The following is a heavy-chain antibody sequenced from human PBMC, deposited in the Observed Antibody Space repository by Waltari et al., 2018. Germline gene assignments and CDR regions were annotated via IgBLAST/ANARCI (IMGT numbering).Heavy chain of an antibody. J-gene: IGHJ6*04. V-gene: IGHV3-21*03. CDR2: NRNNNSYI. CDR1: GFTFRCYS. Sequence: EVQLVESGGGLVKPGGSLSLSCAAPGFTFRCYSTKWVRLAPGKGVECVYSNRNNNSYIFYADSVKGRFTISRDNAKNSLYLQMNSLRAEDTAVYYCAREGLAIPAAIPDVWGKGTTVTVSS. CDR3: AREGLAIPAAIPDV. D-gene: IGHD2-2*02.